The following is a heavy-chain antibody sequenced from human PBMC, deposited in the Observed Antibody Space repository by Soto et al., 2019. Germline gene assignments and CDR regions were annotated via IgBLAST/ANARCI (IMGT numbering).Heavy chain of an antibody. V-gene: IGHV1-69*12. CDR3: ARGNHRWLQLWYFDL. D-gene: IGHD5-12*01. CDR2: IIPIFGTA. CDR1: GGTFSSYT. Sequence: VQLVQSGAEVKKPGSSVTVSCKASGGTFSSYTISWVRQAPGQGREWMGGIIPIFGTANYAQKFQGRVTITADESTSTAYMELSSLRSEDTAVYYCARGNHRWLQLWYFDLWGRGTLVTVSS. J-gene: IGHJ2*01.